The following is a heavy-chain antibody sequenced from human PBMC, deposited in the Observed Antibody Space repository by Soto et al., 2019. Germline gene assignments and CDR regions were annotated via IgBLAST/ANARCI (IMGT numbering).Heavy chain of an antibody. J-gene: IGHJ4*02. Sequence: QVQLSQFGAEVKKPGASVKVSCKASGYSFTNFHIHWVRQAPGQGLEWMGMIDPSGGITRDAQRLQVRITMTRDASTSTVYMELRSLTSEDTAVYYCARDGFGHDNYDAIAYSFDHWGQGTLVTVSS. CDR2: IDPSGGIT. V-gene: IGHV1-46*01. CDR1: GYSFTNFH. CDR3: ARDGFGHDNYDAIAYSFDH. D-gene: IGHD3-10*01.